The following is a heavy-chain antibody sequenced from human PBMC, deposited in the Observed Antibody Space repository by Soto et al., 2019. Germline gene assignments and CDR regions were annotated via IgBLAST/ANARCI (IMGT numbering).Heavy chain of an antibody. CDR2: IWYDGSNK. V-gene: IGHV3-33*01. D-gene: IGHD3-22*01. CDR3: ARDYYDSSGYFFGNWFDP. Sequence: QVQLVESGGGVVQPGRSPRLSCAASGFTFSSYGMHWVRQAPGKGLEWVAVIWYDGSNKYYADSVKGRFTISRDNSKNTLYLQMNSLRAEDTAVYYCARDYYDSSGYFFGNWFDPWGQGTLVTVSS. J-gene: IGHJ5*02. CDR1: GFTFSSYG.